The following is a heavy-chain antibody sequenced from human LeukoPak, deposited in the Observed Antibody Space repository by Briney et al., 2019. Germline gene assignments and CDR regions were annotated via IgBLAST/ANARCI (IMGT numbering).Heavy chain of an antibody. Sequence: KPSETLSLTCTVSGGSISSYYWSWIRQPPGKGLEWIGYIYYSGSTNYKPSLKSRVTISVDTSKNQFSLKLSSVTAADTAVYYCASMGVRLELRMFTAFDIWGQGTMVTVSS. CDR2: IYYSGST. CDR1: GGSISSYY. V-gene: IGHV4-59*12. D-gene: IGHD1-7*01. J-gene: IGHJ3*02. CDR3: ASMGVRLELRMFTAFDI.